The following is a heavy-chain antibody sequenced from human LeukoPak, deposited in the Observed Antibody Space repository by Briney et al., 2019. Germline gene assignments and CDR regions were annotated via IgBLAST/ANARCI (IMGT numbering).Heavy chain of an antibody. CDR3: ARGDDPDYVWGSYRSHLDY. Sequence: TSQTLSLTCAVSGGSISSGGYRWTWIRQYPGKGLEWIGYINYSGSTYYNPSLKSRVIISVDTSKNQFSLNLNSVTAADTAVYYRARGDDPDYVWGSYRSHLDYWGQGTLVTVSS. V-gene: IGHV4-31*11. CDR1: GGSISSGGYR. J-gene: IGHJ4*02. CDR2: INYSGST. D-gene: IGHD3-16*02.